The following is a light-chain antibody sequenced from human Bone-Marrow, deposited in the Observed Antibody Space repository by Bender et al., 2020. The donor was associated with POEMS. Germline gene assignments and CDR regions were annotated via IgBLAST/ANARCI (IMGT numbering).Light chain of an antibody. Sequence: HSALTQPASVSGSPGQSITISCTGTSSDVGPYNYVSWYQQHPGKAPKLILFDVRHRPSGVSDRFSGSNSGNTATLTISGTQTLDEAVYYCQAWDSSTAVFGGGTKLTVL. CDR1: SSDVGPYNY. CDR3: QAWDSSTAV. J-gene: IGLJ2*01. CDR2: DVR. V-gene: IGLV2-14*03.